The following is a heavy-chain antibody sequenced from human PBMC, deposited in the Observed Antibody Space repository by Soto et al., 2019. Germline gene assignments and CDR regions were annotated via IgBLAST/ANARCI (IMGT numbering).Heavy chain of an antibody. Sequence: GGSLRLSCAASGFTFSSYAMSWVRQAPGKGLEWVSVFSGSGGSTYYADSVKGRFTISRDNSKSTLSLQMNSLRAEDTAVYYCATHRPESSRVGFFGVVINLSGMDVWGQGTAVTVSS. CDR2: FSGSGGST. J-gene: IGHJ6*02. CDR3: ATHRPESSRVGFFGVVINLSGMDV. CDR1: GFTFSSYA. D-gene: IGHD3-3*01. V-gene: IGHV3-23*01.